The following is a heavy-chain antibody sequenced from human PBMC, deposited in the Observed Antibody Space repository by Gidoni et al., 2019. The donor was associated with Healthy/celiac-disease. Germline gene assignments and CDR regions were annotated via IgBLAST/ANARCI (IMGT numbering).Heavy chain of an antibody. D-gene: IGHD3-22*01. Sequence: EVQLLESGGGLVQPGGSLSLSCAASGFTFRRYAMSWVRQAPGKGLEWVSAILRSGGSTYYADSVKGRFTISRDNSKKTLYLQMNSLRAEDTAVYYCAKERSEYYYDSSGYHPLGAFDIWGQGTMVTVSS. CDR2: ILRSGGST. J-gene: IGHJ3*02. V-gene: IGHV3-23*01. CDR3: AKERSEYYYDSSGYHPLGAFDI. CDR1: GFTFRRYA.